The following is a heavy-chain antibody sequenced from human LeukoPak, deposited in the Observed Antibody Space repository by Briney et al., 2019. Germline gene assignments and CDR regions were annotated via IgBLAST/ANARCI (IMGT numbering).Heavy chain of an antibody. J-gene: IGHJ5*02. CDR2: INPNSGGT. V-gene: IGHV1-2*02. D-gene: IGHD6-13*01. CDR3: ARDRYSGSWYWGEVRRPRYNWFDP. CDR1: GYTFTGYY. Sequence: EASVKVSCKASGYTFTGYYMHWVRQAPGQGLEWMGWINPNSGGTNYAQKFQGRVTMTRDTSISTAYMELSRLRSDDTAVYYCARDRYSGSWYWGEVRRPRYNWFDPWGQGTLVTVSS.